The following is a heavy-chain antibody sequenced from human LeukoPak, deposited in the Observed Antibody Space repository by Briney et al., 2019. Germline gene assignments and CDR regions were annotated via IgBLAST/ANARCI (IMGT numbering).Heavy chain of an antibody. CDR1: GYTFTSYD. J-gene: IGHJ4*02. D-gene: IGHD1-26*01. CDR2: MNPNSGDT. CDR3: ATEVGATRDFDY. V-gene: IGHV1-8*01. Sequence: VASVKVSCKASGYTFTSYDINWVRQATGQGFEWMGWMNPNSGDTGYAQKFQGRVTMTRNTSISTAYMELSSLRSEDTAVYYCATEVGATRDFDYWGQGTLVTVSS.